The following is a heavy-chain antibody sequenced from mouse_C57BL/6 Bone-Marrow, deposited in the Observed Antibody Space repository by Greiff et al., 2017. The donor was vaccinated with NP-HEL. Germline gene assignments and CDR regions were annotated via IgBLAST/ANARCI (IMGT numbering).Heavy chain of an antibody. CDR2: ILPGSGST. J-gene: IGHJ3*01. CDR3: ASPYGYDGFAY. V-gene: IGHV1-9*01. Sequence: QVQLKQSGAELMKPGASVKLSCKATGYTFTGYWIEWVKQRPGHGLEWIGEILPGSGSTNYNEKFKGKATFTADTSSNTAYMQLSSLTTEDSAIYYCASPYGYDGFAYWGQGTLVTVSA. CDR1: GYTFTGYW. D-gene: IGHD2-2*01.